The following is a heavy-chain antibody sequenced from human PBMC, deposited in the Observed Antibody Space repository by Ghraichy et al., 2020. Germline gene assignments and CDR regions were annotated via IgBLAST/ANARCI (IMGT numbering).Heavy chain of an antibody. CDR1: GYSFSTYG. J-gene: IGHJ4*02. D-gene: IGHD6-13*01. CDR2: VSPNNGNT. Sequence: ASVKVSCKASGYSFSTYGISWVRQAPGQGLEWLGWVSPNNGNTNYAPKIQDRVTMTTDTSTSTAYMELTSLRSDDTAMYFCARDRGTIATAGNFDWWGQGTLLTVSS. CDR3: ARDRGTIATAGNFDW. V-gene: IGHV1-18*01.